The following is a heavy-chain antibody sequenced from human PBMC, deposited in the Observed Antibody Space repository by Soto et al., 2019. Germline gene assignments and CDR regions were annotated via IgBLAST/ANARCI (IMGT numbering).Heavy chain of an antibody. D-gene: IGHD3-22*01. CDR3: ARQIYDSDTGPNFQYYFDS. CDR2: IDPSDSQT. CDR1: GYSFAGYW. Sequence: GESLKISCKGSGYSFAGYWITWVRQKPGKGLEWMGRIDPSDSQTYYSSSFRGHVTISVTKSITTVFLQWSSLRASNTAMYYCARQIYDSDTGPNFQYYFDSWGQGTPVTVSS. J-gene: IGHJ4*02. V-gene: IGHV5-10-1*01.